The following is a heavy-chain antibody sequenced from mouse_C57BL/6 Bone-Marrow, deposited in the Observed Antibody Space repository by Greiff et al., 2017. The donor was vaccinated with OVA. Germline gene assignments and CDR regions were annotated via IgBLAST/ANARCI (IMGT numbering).Heavy chain of an antibody. CDR3: ARHLGQGFAY. D-gene: IGHD3-3*01. CDR2: ISSGGSYT. Sequence: EVKLVESGGDLVKPGGSLKLSCAASGFTFSSYGMSWVRQTPDKRLEWVATISSGGSYTYYPDSVKGRFTISRDNAKNTLYLQMSSLKSEDTAMYYCARHLGQGFAYWGQGTLVTVSA. CDR1: GFTFSSYG. V-gene: IGHV5-6*01. J-gene: IGHJ3*01.